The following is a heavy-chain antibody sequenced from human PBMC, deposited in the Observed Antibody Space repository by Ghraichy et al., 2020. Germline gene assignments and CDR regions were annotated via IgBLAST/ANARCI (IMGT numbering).Heavy chain of an antibody. D-gene: IGHD6-19*01. J-gene: IGHJ6*02. CDR1: GLMFSPNT. CDR2: ISSSTRYI. Sequence: GSLRLSCVASGLMFSPNTMNWVRQAPGTGLEWVSSISSSTRYIYYADSVKGRFTISRDNAQNSLYLQMNSLRAEDTAVYYCSRGGGAGTPVLYHMDVWGLGTTVTVSS. V-gene: IGHV3-21*01. CDR3: SRGGGAGTPVLYHMDV.